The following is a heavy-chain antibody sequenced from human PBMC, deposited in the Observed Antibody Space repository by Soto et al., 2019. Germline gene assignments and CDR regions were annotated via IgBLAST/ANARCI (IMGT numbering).Heavy chain of an antibody. CDR3: ARARSKYNYFDP. Sequence: GGSLRLSCAASGFSFSDYYMTWIRQAPGKGLEWVSHISSSSSYTNYADFVQGRFTISRDDAKNSLYLQMNSLRAEDTAVYYCARARSKYNYFDPWGQGT. V-gene: IGHV3-11*06. J-gene: IGHJ5*02. CDR1: GFSFSDYY. CDR2: ISSSSSYT.